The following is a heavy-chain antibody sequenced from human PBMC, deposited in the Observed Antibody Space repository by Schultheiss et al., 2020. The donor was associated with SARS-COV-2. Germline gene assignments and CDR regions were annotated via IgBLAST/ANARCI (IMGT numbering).Heavy chain of an antibody. CDR1: GFTVSSNY. CDR2: IYSGGST. Sequence: GGSLRLSCAASGFTVSSNYMSWVRQAPGKGLEWVSVIYSGGSTYYADSVKGRFTISRDNSKNTLYLQMNSLRAEDTAVYYCAKSRPHSSGWYRAEYFQHWGQGTLVTVSS. D-gene: IGHD6-19*01. V-gene: IGHV3-66*01. J-gene: IGHJ1*01. CDR3: AKSRPHSSGWYRAEYFQH.